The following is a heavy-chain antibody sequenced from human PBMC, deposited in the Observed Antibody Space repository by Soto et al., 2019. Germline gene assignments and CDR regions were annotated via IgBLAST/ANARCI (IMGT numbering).Heavy chain of an antibody. CDR2: ISGRGAST. D-gene: IGHD6-19*01. V-gene: IGHV3-23*01. CDR1: GFTFSNFA. J-gene: IGHJ4*02. CDR3: AMDRSYSSDWPGTPFDY. Sequence: EMQLLESGGGLVQPGGSLRLSCAASGFTFSNFAMSWVRQAPGKGLEWVSLISGRGASTSYADSVKGRFTVSTDNSKNTLYLQMNTLRADDTAVYYCAMDRSYSSDWPGTPFDYWGQGTLVTVSS.